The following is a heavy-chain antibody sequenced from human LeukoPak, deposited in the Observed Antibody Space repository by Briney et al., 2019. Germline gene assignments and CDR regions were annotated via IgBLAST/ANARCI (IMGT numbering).Heavy chain of an antibody. CDR1: GFTFSSFW. Sequence: GGSLRLSCAASGFTFSSFWMSWVRQAPGKGLEWVANIKQDGSDKNYVDSVKGRFTISRDNAKNSLYLQMNSLRAEDTAVYYCAREGTTVTTGSWFDPWGQGTLVTVSS. CDR2: IKQDGSDK. D-gene: IGHD4-17*01. J-gene: IGHJ5*02. V-gene: IGHV3-7*03. CDR3: AREGTTVTTGSWFDP.